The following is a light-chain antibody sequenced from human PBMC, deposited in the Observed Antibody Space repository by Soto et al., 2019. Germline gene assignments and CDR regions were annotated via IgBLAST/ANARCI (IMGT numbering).Light chain of an antibody. V-gene: IGLV2-14*01. Sequence: QSVLTQPPSVSGSPGQSITISCTGTNRDVGGYDYVSWYQQHPGKSPKLILYEVSNRPAGVSNRFSGSKSGNTASLSISGLQAEDEADYYCNSYTSSSTLDVFGTGTKVTVL. CDR1: NRDVGGYDY. CDR2: EVS. J-gene: IGLJ1*01. CDR3: NSYTSSSTLDV.